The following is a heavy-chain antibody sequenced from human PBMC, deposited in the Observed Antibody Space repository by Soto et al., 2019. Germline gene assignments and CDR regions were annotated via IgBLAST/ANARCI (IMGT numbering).Heavy chain of an antibody. J-gene: IGHJ4*02. CDR2: MSFDGSED. V-gene: IGHV3-30*01. CDR1: GFDFGYYA. CDR3: ARVPDPTYCSGGRCYLGYFDN. Sequence: PGGSLRLSCAASGFDFGYYAMHWVRQAPGKGPEWVAVMSFDGSEDYYADSVKGRFTISRDNSKGTLYLQMNSLRSEDTAVYYCARVPDPTYCSGGRCYLGYFDNWGQGTLVTVSS. D-gene: IGHD2-15*01.